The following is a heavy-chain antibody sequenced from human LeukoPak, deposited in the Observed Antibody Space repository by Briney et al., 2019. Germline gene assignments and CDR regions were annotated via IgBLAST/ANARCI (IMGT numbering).Heavy chain of an antibody. V-gene: IGHV3-23*01. CDR3: ARGDRSTGWIY. CDR1: GFSFSSYV. J-gene: IGHJ4*02. D-gene: IGHD2-8*02. Sequence: GSPLRLSGGASGFSFSSYVMSWVGRSPGKGLEWVSAITGGGDKTYYPESAKGQFTISRDNSKSTLYLQINSLRAEDTAVYFCARGDRSTGWIYWGQGTLVTVSS. CDR2: ITGGGDKT.